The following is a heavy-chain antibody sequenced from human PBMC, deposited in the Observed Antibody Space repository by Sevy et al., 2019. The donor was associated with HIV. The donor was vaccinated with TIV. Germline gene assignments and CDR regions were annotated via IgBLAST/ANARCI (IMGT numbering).Heavy chain of an antibody. Sequence: GGSLRLSCAASGFTFSSYSMNWVRQAPGKGLEWVSPISSSSSYIYYADSVKGRFTISRDNAKNSLYLQMNSLRAEDTAVYYCARDGQDRDGYNYRTFDYWGQGTLVTVSS. V-gene: IGHV3-21*01. J-gene: IGHJ4*02. CDR2: ISSSSSYI. D-gene: IGHD5-12*01. CDR3: ARDGQDRDGYNYRTFDY. CDR1: GFTFSSYS.